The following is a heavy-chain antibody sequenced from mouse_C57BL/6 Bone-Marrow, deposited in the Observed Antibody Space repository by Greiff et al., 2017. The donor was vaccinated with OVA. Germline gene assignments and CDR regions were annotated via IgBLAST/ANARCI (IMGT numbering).Heavy chain of an antibody. CDR2: ISYDGSN. J-gene: IGHJ3*01. D-gene: IGHD2-12*01. CDR1: GYSITSGYY. V-gene: IGHV3-6*01. CDR3: AREELLWLRRESWFAY. Sequence: ESGPGLVKPSQSLSLTCSVTGYSITSGYYWNWIRQFPGNKLEWMGYISYDGSNNYNPSLKNRISITRDTSKNQFFLKLNSVTTEDTATYYCAREELLWLRRESWFAYWGQGTLVTVSA.